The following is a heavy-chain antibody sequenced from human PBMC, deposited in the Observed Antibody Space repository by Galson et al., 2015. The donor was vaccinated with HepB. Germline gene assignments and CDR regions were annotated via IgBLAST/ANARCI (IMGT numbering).Heavy chain of an antibody. V-gene: IGHV1-18*01. J-gene: IGHJ4*02. Sequence: SVKVSCKASGYSFSNYGISWVRQAPGQGLEWMGRISPYNGKTDYAQNFQGRVTMTTDTSTTTAYMELRSLRSDDTAVYYCAKVTMIGSYWGQGTLVTVSS. CDR3: AKVTMIGSY. CDR2: ISPYNGKT. D-gene: IGHD3-22*01. CDR1: GYSFSNYG.